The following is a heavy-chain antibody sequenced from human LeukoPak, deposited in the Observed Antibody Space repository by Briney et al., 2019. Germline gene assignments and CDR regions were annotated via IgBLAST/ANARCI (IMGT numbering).Heavy chain of an antibody. CDR2: ISPTSSYM. CDR1: GFTFTDFY. V-gene: IGHV3-21*04. J-gene: IGHJ5*02. Sequence: PGGSLRLSCAASGFTFTDFYMNWVRQPPGKGLEWVSWISPTSSYMYYADSVRGRFTISRDNAKNSLYLQRNSLRAEDTPLYYYVRDADGGNSWFDTWGQGTLVTVSS. D-gene: IGHD4-23*01. CDR3: VRDADGGNSWFDT.